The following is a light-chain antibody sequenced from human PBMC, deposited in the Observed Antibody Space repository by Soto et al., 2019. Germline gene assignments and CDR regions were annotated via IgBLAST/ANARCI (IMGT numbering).Light chain of an antibody. V-gene: IGLV2-11*01. Sequence: QSVLTQPHSVSGSPGQSVAISCTGTSSDVGGYNYVSWYQQHPGKAPKLMIYDVSKRPSGVPDRFSGSKSGNTASLTISGLQAEDEADYYCCSYAGSYSYVLGTGTKVPVL. CDR2: DVS. J-gene: IGLJ1*01. CDR1: SSDVGGYNY. CDR3: CSYAGSYSYV.